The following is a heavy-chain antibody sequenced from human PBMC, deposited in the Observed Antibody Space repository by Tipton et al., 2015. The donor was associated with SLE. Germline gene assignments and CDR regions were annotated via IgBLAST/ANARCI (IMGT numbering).Heavy chain of an antibody. V-gene: IGHV4-39*01. Sequence: TLSLTCTVSGGSISSSSYYWGWIRQPPGKGLEWIGSIYYSGSTYYNPSLKSRVTISVDTSKNQFSLKLSSVTAADTAVYYCARGVAGYSFFSYMDVWGKGTTVTIS. CDR2: IYYSGST. J-gene: IGHJ6*03. CDR3: ARGVAGYSFFSYMDV. CDR1: GGSISSSSYY. D-gene: IGHD2-15*01.